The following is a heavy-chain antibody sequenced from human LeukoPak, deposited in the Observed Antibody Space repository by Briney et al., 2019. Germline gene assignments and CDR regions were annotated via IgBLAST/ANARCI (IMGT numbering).Heavy chain of an antibody. CDR3: VRDGIGGSYFY. Sequence: PGGSLRLSCAASGFTFSSYWMHWVRQAPGKGLVWVARINTDGSTTSYSESVKGRFTISRGNAKNTLYVLMNSLRAEDTAVYYCVRDGIGGSYFYWGQGTLVTVSS. D-gene: IGHD1-26*01. CDR2: INTDGSTT. CDR1: GFTFSSYW. V-gene: IGHV3-74*01. J-gene: IGHJ4*02.